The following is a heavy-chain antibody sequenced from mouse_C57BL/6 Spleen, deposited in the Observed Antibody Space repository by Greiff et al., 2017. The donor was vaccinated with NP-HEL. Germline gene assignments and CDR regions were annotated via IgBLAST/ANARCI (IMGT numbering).Heavy chain of an antibody. D-gene: IGHD2-5*01. V-gene: IGHV1-82*01. CDR1: GYAFSSSW. Sequence: VQLQQSGPELVKPGASVKISCKASGYAFSSSWMNWVKQRPGKGLEWIGRIYPGDGDTNYNGKFKGKATLTADKSSSTAYMQLSSLTSEDSAVYFCARASNYVWFAYWGQGTLVTVSA. CDR3: ARASNYVWFAY. J-gene: IGHJ3*01. CDR2: IYPGDGDT.